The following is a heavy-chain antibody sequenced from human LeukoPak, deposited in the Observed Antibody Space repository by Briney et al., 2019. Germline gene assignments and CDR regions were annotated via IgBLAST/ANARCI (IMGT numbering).Heavy chain of an antibody. CDR3: ARGDSDYVWGSYLFFDY. J-gene: IGHJ4*02. D-gene: IGHD3-16*02. V-gene: IGHV1-69*05. Sequence: SVKVSCKASGGTFSSYAISWVRQAPGQGLEWMGGIIPIFGTANYAQKFQGRVTITTDESTSTAYMELTSLRSEDTAVYYCARGDSDYVWGSYLFFDYWGQGTLVTVSS. CDR2: IIPIFGTA. CDR1: GGTFSSYA.